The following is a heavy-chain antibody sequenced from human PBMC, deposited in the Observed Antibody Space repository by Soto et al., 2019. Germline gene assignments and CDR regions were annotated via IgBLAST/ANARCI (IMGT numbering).Heavy chain of an antibody. CDR1: GGSFSGYY. V-gene: IGHV4-59*01. D-gene: IGHD5-18*01. CDR2: IYYSGST. J-gene: IGHJ6*02. CDR3: ARRGYSYDSYYYGMDV. Sequence: SETLSLTCAVYGGSFSGYYWSWIRQPPGKGLEWIGYIYYSGSTNYNPSLKSRVTISVDTSKNQFSLKLSSVTAADTAVYYCARRGYSYDSYYYGMDVWGQGTTATVSS.